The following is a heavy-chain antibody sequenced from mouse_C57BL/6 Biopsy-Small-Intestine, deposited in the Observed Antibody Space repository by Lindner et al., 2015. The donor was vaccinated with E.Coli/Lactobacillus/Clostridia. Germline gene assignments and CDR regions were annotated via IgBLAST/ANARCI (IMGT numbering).Heavy chain of an antibody. D-gene: IGHD1-1*02. CDR3: ARAAAYGGVVVPAACLDY. Sequence: SVKVSCKASGYTFTSYAISWARQAPGQGLEWMGWISVYNGDTNYAQKVQGRVTMTTDTSKSTAYMELRSLGSDDMAVYYCARAAAYGGVVVPAACLDYWGQGTLVTVSS. CDR1: GYTFTSYA. J-gene: IGHJ4*01. V-gene: IGHV1-20*02. CDR2: ISVYNGDT.